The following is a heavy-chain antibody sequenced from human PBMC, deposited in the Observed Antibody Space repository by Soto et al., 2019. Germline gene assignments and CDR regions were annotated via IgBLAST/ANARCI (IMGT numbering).Heavy chain of an antibody. J-gene: IGHJ3*02. V-gene: IGHV4-34*01. CDR2: INHSGST. D-gene: IGHD6-19*01. CDR1: GGSFIGYY. CDR3: ARAAGIAVARRAFDI. Sequence: SETLSLTCAVYGGSFIGYYWSWIRQPPGKGLEWIGEINHSGSTNYNPSLKSRVTISVDTSKNQFSLKLSSVTAADTAVYYCARAAGIAVARRAFDIWGQGTMVTVSS.